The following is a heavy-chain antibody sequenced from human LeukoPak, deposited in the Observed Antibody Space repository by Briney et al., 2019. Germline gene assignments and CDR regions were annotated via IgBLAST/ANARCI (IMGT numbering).Heavy chain of an antibody. CDR3: ARTAVAGNGWFDP. CDR2: IIPIFGTA. J-gene: IGHJ5*02. Sequence: VASVKVSCKASGGTFSSYAISWVRQAPGQGLEWMGGIIPIFGTANYAQKFQGRVTITADESTSTAYTELSSLRSEDTAVYYCARTAVAGNGWFDPWGQGTLVTVSS. V-gene: IGHV1-69*13. CDR1: GGTFSSYA. D-gene: IGHD6-19*01.